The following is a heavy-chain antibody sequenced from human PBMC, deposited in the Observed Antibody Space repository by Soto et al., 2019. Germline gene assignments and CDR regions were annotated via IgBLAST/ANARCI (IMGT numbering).Heavy chain of an antibody. CDR2: IYSGGNT. Sequence: PSETLSLTCTVSGGSINNNYWSWIRQSPGKGLEWIGHIYSGGNTNYNPSLKSRVTMSVDASKNQFSLNLGSLTFADSAVYYCTTVRHPYWYFDLWGRGTLVTVPQ. CDR1: GGSINNNY. CDR3: TTVRHPYWYFDL. J-gene: IGHJ2*01. V-gene: IGHV4-59*13.